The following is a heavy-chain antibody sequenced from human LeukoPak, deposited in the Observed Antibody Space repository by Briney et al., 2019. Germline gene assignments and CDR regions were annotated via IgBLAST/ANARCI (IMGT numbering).Heavy chain of an antibody. CDR3: AKGRIAAARTSDY. V-gene: IGHV3-23*01. D-gene: IGHD6-13*01. Sequence: GGSLRLSCAASGFTFSSYAMSWVRQAPGKGLEWVSAISGSGGSTYYADSVKGRFTISRDNPKNTLYLQMNSLKAEDTAVYYCAKGRIAAARTSDYWGQGTLVTVSS. J-gene: IGHJ4*02. CDR1: GFTFSSYA. CDR2: ISGSGGST.